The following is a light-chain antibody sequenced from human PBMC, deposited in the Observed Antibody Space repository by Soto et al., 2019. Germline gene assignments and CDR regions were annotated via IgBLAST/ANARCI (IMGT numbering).Light chain of an antibody. CDR3: QHYNSYLET. CDR2: KAS. CDR1: EFISKS. J-gene: IGKJ1*01. V-gene: IGKV1-5*03. Sequence: DIQITQSPPTLSASVGDRVTITCRASEFISKSLAWYQQKPGTAPKLLIYKASSLESGVPSRFSGSGSGTEFTLTISILQPDDFATYYCQHYNSYLETFGQGTKVEIK.